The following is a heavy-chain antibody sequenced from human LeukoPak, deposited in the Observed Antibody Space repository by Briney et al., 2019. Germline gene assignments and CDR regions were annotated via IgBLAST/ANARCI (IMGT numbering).Heavy chain of an antibody. D-gene: IGHD3-10*01. V-gene: IGHV4-34*01. Sequence: SETLSLTCAVYGGSFSGYYWSWIRQPPGKGLEWIGEVNHSGSTDYNPSLKSRVTISVDTSKNQFPLKLSSVTAADTAVYFCARGRGFGELFLWGQGTLVTVSS. CDR1: GGSFSGYY. CDR2: VNHSGST. J-gene: IGHJ4*02. CDR3: ARGRGFGELFL.